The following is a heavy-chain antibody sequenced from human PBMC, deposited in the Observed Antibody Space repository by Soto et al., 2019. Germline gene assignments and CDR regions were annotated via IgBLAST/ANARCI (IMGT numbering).Heavy chain of an antibody. D-gene: IGHD3-10*01. J-gene: IGHJ4*02. CDR1: GFTFSSYA. CDR2: MSFDGYDK. V-gene: IGHV3-30-3*01. Sequence: QVQLVESGGGVVQPGRSLRLSCAASGFTFSSYAMHWVRQAPGKGLEWVAAMSFDGYDKYYAASVNARFTISRDNSMDTLYLQMTSLRAEDTAVYYCARVLKKVVRGIDYWGQGTLVTVSS. CDR3: ARVLKKVVRGIDY.